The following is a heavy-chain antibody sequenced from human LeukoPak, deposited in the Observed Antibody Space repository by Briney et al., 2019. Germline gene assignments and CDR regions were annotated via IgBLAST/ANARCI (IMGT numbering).Heavy chain of an antibody. J-gene: IGHJ5*02. V-gene: IGHV3-15*01. CDR2: IKSKSNGETT. CDR3: STDSLVNNH. CDR1: GLTFKNAW. Sequence: PGGSLRLSCAASGLTFKNAWMSWVRQAPGKGLEWLGRIKSKSNGETTDYATTVKDRFTISRDGSKSTVYLQMHSLKTEDTALYYCSTDSLVNNHWGQGTLVTVSS.